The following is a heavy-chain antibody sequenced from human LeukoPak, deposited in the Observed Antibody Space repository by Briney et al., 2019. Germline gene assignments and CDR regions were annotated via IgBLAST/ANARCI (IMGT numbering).Heavy chain of an antibody. CDR2: INTHSGGT. Sequence: ASVKVSCKASGYTFTAYFIHWVRQAPGQGLEWMGLINTHSGGTNYAQKFQGRVTMTGDTSISTAYMELSSLSSDDTAVYYCARRLAGGYDFDYWGQGALVTVSS. CDR3: ARRLAGGYDFDY. CDR1: GYTFTAYF. J-gene: IGHJ4*02. V-gene: IGHV1-2*02. D-gene: IGHD5-12*01.